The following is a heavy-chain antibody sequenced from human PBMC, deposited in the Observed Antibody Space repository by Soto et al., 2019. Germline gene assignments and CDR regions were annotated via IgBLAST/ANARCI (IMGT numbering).Heavy chain of an antibody. CDR3: ARVRSSSWPYYYYGMDV. Sequence: QEQLAESGGGVVQPGRSLRLSCVASGFILSSYGMHWVRQAPGKGLEWVAVIWDDGSNQYYADSVKGRFTISRDHSKNTLYLQMNSLRAEDTAVYYCARVRSSSWPYYYYGMDVWGQGTTVTVSS. V-gene: IGHV3-33*01. D-gene: IGHD6-13*01. CDR2: IWDDGSNQ. CDR1: GFILSSYG. J-gene: IGHJ6*02.